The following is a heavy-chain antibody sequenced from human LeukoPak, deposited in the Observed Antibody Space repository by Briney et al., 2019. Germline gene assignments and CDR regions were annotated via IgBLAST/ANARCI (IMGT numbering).Heavy chain of an antibody. D-gene: IGHD6-13*01. V-gene: IGHV1-18*01. J-gene: IGHJ4*02. CDR2: ISAYNGNT. Sequence: ASVKVSCKASGGTFSSYAISWVRQAPGQGLEWMGWISAYNGNTNYAQKLQGRVTMTTDTSTSTAYMELRSLRSDDTAVYYCARGSNRAAAEDYWGQGTLVTVSS. CDR1: GGTFSSYA. CDR3: ARGSNRAAAEDY.